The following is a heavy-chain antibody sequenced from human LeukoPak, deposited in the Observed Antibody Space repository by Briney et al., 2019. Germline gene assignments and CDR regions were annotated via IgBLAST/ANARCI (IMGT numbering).Heavy chain of an antibody. CDR2: ISWNRGSI. J-gene: IGHJ4*02. CDR3: AKDLEADYSNYSPFLDY. D-gene: IGHD4-11*01. Sequence: GGSLRLSCAASGFTFDDYAMHWVRQAPGKGLEWVSGISWNRGSIGYADSVKGRFTISRDNAKNSLYLQMNSLRAEDTALYYCAKDLEADYSNYSPFLDYWGQGTLVTVSS. V-gene: IGHV3-9*01. CDR1: GFTFDDYA.